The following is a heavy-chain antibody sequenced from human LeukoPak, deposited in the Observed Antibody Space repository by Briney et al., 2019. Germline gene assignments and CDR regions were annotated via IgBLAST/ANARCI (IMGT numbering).Heavy chain of an antibody. CDR1: GGSISSYY. Sequence: SETLSLTCTVSGGSISSYYWSWIRQPPGKGLEWIGYIYYSGSTNYNPSLKSRVTISVDTSKNQFSLKLSSVTAADTAVYYCTPQALSEAAFDIWGQGTMVTVSS. J-gene: IGHJ3*02. CDR3: TPQALSEAAFDI. V-gene: IGHV4-59*01. CDR2: IYYSGST. D-gene: IGHD2-15*01.